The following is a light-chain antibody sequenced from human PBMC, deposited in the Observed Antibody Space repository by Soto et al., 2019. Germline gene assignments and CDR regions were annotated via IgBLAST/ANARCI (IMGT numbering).Light chain of an antibody. CDR2: QAS. Sequence: IQMTQSPSTLSASIGDRVTITCRVSQNISSWLSWYQQKPGKAPNLLIYQASILESGVPSRFSGSGSGTEFSLTISSLQPDDFATFYCQQYNLKSPSFGGGTKVDIK. J-gene: IGKJ4*01. V-gene: IGKV1-5*03. CDR1: QNISSW. CDR3: QQYNLKSPS.